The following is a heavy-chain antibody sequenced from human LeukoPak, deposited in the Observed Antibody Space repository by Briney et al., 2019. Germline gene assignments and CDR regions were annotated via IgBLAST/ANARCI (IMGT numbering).Heavy chain of an antibody. CDR1: GGTFSSYA. V-gene: IGHV1-69*13. CDR2: IIPIFGTA. D-gene: IGHD3-22*01. J-gene: IGHJ3*02. CDR3: ARDRNPLYDSSGYSAPDAFDI. Sequence: ASVKVSCKASGGTFSSYAISWVRQAPGQGLEWMGGIIPIFGTANYAQKFQGRVTITADESTSTAYMELSSLRSEDTAVYYCARDRNPLYDSSGYSAPDAFDIWGQGTMVTVSS.